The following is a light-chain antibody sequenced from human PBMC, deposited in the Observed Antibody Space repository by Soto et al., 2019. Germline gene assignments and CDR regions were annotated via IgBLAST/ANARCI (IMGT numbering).Light chain of an antibody. J-gene: IGLJ7*01. V-gene: IGLV2-23*02. CDR3: CSYAGTSTHTV. Sequence: QSVLTQPASVSGSPGQSITISCTGTSSDVGSYKLVSWYQQHPGKAPKLMISEVSKRPSGISDRFSGSKSGSTASLTISGLQADDEAEYYCCSYAGTSTHTVFGGGTQLTVL. CDR1: SSDVGSYKL. CDR2: EVS.